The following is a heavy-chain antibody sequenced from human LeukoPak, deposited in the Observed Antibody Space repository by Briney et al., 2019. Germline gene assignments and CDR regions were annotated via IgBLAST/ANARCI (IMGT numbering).Heavy chain of an antibody. CDR1: GFTVSSNH. CDR2: IYSGGST. Sequence: GGSLRLSCAASGFTVSSNHMSWVRQAPGKGLEWVSVIYSGGSTYYADSVKGRFTIYRDNAKNTVYLQMNSLRVEDTAVYYCATVRSGSWDWFDPWGQGTLVTVSS. CDR3: ATVRSGSWDWFDP. J-gene: IGHJ5*02. V-gene: IGHV3-66*01. D-gene: IGHD3-10*01.